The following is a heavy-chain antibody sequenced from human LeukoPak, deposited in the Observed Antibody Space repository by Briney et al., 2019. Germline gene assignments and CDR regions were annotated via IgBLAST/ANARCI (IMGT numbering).Heavy chain of an antibody. CDR2: IIPILGIA. Sequence: GASVKVSCKASGGTFSSYAISWVRQAPGQGLEWMGRIIPILGIANYAQKFQGRVTITADKSTSTAYMELSSLRSEDTAVYYCARASPGIAVRGDYWGQGTLVTVSS. CDR1: GGTFSSYA. CDR3: ARASPGIAVRGDY. V-gene: IGHV1-69*04. J-gene: IGHJ4*02. D-gene: IGHD6-19*01.